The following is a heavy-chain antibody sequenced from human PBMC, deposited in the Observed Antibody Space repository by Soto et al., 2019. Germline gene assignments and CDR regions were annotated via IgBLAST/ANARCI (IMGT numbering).Heavy chain of an antibody. CDR1: GGSISGDY. Sequence: QLQLQESGPGLVKPSETLSLTCTVSGGSISGDYWGWIRQPPGKGLEWIATIYYSGRTFYNPSLESRVTIYVATSRDQFSLKLTSVTAADTAVYYCARLPRTTTSGSGTDFWGQGTLVTVSS. CDR2: IYYSGRT. D-gene: IGHD3-10*01. J-gene: IGHJ4*02. V-gene: IGHV4-39*01. CDR3: ARLPRTTTSGSGTDF.